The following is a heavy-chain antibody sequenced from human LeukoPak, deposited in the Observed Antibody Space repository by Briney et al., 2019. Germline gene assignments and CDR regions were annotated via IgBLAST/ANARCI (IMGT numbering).Heavy chain of an antibody. V-gene: IGHV4-59*10. CDR1: GGSISSYY. D-gene: IGHD4-17*01. Sequence: PSESLSLTCTVYGGSISSYYWSWIRQPAGKGLEWIGRIYTSGSTKYNPSLKSRLTMSVDTSNNNISLMLSSVTAAEPTVYYCRWSRKDYGDYNRFDYWGQGTLGTVS. CDR3: RWSRKDYGDYNRFDY. CDR2: IYTSGST. J-gene: IGHJ4*02.